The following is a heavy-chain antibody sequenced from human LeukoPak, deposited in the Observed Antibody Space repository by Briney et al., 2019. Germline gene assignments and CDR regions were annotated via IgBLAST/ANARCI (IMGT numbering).Heavy chain of an antibody. CDR2: ISWNSGSI. D-gene: IGHD6-19*01. J-gene: IGHJ4*02. Sequence: GGSLRLSCAASGFTFDDYAMHWVRQAPGKGLECVSGISWNSGSIGYADSVKGRFTISRDNAKNSLYLQMNSLRAEDTALYYCAKDITRSRAVAGTYFDYWGQGTLVTVSS. CDR1: GFTFDDYA. CDR3: AKDITRSRAVAGTYFDY. V-gene: IGHV3-9*01.